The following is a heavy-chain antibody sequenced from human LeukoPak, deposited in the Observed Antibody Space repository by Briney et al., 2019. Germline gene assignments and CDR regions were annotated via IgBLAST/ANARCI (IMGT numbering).Heavy chain of an antibody. D-gene: IGHD4-17*01. CDR3: AREKGDYGYYYYGMDV. CDR2: IYYSGST. CDR1: GGSISSGGYY. J-gene: IGHJ6*02. Sequence: SETLSLTCTVSGGSISSGGYYWSWIRQHPGKGLEWIGYIYYSGSTYYNPSLKSRVTISVDTSKNQFSLKLSSVTAADTAVYYCAREKGDYGYYYYGMDVWGQGTTVTVSS. V-gene: IGHV4-31*03.